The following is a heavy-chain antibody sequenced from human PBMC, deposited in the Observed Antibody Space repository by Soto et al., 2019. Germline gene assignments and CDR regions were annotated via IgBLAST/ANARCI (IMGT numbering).Heavy chain of an antibody. J-gene: IGHJ5*02. D-gene: IGHD2-2*02. Sequence: PGGSLRLSCAASGFTFSSYSMNWVRQAPGKGLEWGSSISSSSSYIYYADSVKGRFTISRDNAKNSLYLQMNSLRAEDTAVYYCARGNEDIVVVPAAIWGNWFDPWGQGTLVTVSS. V-gene: IGHV3-21*01. CDR2: ISSSSSYI. CDR1: GFTFSSYS. CDR3: ARGNEDIVVVPAAIWGNWFDP.